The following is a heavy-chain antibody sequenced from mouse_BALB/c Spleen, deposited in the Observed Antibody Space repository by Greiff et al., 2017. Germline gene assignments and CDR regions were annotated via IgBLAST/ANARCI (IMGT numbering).Heavy chain of an antibody. J-gene: IGHJ2*01. V-gene: IGHV1-39*01. CDR1: GYSFTDYI. CDR2: INPYYGST. CDR3: ARKETGTGFDY. D-gene: IGHD4-1*01. Sequence: VQLQQTGPELVKPGASVKISCKASGYSFTDYIMLWVKQSHGKSLEWIGNINPYYGSTSYNLKFKGKATLTVDKSSSTAYMQLNSLTSEDSAVYYCARKETGTGFDYWGQGTTLTVSS.